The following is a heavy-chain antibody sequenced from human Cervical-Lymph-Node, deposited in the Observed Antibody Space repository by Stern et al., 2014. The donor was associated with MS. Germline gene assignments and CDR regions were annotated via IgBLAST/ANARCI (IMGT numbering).Heavy chain of an antibody. Sequence: EVQLVESGGGLVKPGGSLRLSCAASGFTFSSYSMSWVRQAPGKGPEWVSYISASGDVIYYADSVKGRFTISRDNAKSSLYLQMTSLRAEDTAVYYCARNMALVGNSWGQGTLVTVSS. CDR2: ISASGDVI. CDR3: ARNMALVGNS. J-gene: IGHJ4*02. CDR1: GFTFSSYS. V-gene: IGHV3-21*01. D-gene: IGHD6-19*01.